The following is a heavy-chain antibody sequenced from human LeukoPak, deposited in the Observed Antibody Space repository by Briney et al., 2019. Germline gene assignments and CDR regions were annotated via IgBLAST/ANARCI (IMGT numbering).Heavy chain of an antibody. V-gene: IGHV3-7*01. CDR1: GGSISSSSYY. Sequence: ETLSLTCTVSGGSISSSSYYWGWIRQPPGKGLEWMANIKQDGSEKYYVDSVKGRFTISRDNAKNSLYLQMNSLRAEDTAVYYCAREPPTTVTTNFDYWGQGTLVTVSS. J-gene: IGHJ4*02. CDR2: IKQDGSEK. D-gene: IGHD4-17*01. CDR3: AREPPTTVTTNFDY.